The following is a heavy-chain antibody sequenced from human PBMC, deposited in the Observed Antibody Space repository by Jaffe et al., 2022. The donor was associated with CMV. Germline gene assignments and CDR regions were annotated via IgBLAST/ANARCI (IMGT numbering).Heavy chain of an antibody. V-gene: IGHV1-3*01. D-gene: IGHD6-19*01. Sequence: QVQLVQSGAEVKKPGASVKVSCKASGYTFTSYAMHWVRQAPGQRLEWMGWINAGNGNTKYSQKFQGRVTITRDTSASTAYMELSSLRSEDTAVYYCAMPLRGSGWYLAFDIWGQGTMVTVSS. J-gene: IGHJ3*02. CDR2: INAGNGNT. CDR3: AMPLRGSGWYLAFDI. CDR1: GYTFTSYA.